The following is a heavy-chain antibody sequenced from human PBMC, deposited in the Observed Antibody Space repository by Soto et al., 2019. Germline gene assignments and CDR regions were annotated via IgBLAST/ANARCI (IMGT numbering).Heavy chain of an antibody. V-gene: IGHV3-74*01. CDR1: GFTVSNSW. CDR2: INNDGSAT. J-gene: IGHJ4*02. CDR3: ATTFEY. Sequence: HPGGSLRLSCAVSGFTVSNSWMHWVRQAPGEGLVWVSAINNDGSATFYADSVKGRFAISRDNARNTLFLQVNSLRAEDTGVYYCATTFEYWGQGTLVTVPQ.